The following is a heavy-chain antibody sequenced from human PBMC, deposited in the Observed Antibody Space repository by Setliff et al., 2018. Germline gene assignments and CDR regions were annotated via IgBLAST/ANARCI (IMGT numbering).Heavy chain of an antibody. D-gene: IGHD5-12*01. J-gene: IGHJ3*02. CDR2: VNSDGSST. CDR3: ARDWPWMATIFDAFDI. Sequence: GGSLRLSCAASGFTFVNYWMHWVRQAPGKGLVWVSRVNSDGSSTIYADSVKGRFTISRDNAKNSLYLQMNSLRAEDTAVYYCARDWPWMATIFDAFDIWGQGTMVTVSS. CDR1: GFTFVNYW. V-gene: IGHV3-74*01.